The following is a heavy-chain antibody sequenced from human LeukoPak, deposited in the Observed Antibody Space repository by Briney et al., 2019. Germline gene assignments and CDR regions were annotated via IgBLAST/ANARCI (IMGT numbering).Heavy chain of an antibody. J-gene: IGHJ5*02. V-gene: IGHV1-69*13. CDR2: IIPIFGTA. CDR3: ASLTIFGVVIRPANWFDP. D-gene: IGHD3-3*01. Sequence: ASVKVSCKASGGTFSSYAISWVRQAPGQGLEWMGGIIPIFGTANYAQKSQGRVTITADESTSTAYMELSSLRSEDTAVYYCASLTIFGVVIRPANWFDPWGQGTLVTVSS. CDR1: GGTFSSYA.